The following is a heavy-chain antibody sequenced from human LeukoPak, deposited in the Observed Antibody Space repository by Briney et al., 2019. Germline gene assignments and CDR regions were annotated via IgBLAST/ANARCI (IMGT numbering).Heavy chain of an antibody. J-gene: IGHJ4*02. V-gene: IGHV4-59*01. CDR1: GGSISSYY. CDR3: ARGPYGDYVLYYFDY. D-gene: IGHD4-17*01. Sequence: RSSETLSLTCSVSGGSISSYYWSSIRQPPGKGLEWIGYIYYSGSTNYNPSLKSRVTIAVDTSKNQFSLKLSSVTAADTAVYYCARGPYGDYVLYYFDYWGQGTLVTVSS. CDR2: IYYSGST.